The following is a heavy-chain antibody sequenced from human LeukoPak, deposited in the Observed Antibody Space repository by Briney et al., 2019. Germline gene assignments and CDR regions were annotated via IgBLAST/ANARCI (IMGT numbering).Heavy chain of an antibody. CDR1: GYTFTSYV. Sequence: ASVKVSCKASGYTFTSYVISWVRQAPGQGLEWMGWISAYNGNTNYAQKLQGRVTMTTDTSTSTAYMDLRSLRSDDTAVYYCARGEAGYSSSWFDYWGQGTLVTVSS. CDR2: ISAYNGNT. CDR3: ARGEAGYSSSWFDY. J-gene: IGHJ4*02. D-gene: IGHD6-13*01. V-gene: IGHV1-18*01.